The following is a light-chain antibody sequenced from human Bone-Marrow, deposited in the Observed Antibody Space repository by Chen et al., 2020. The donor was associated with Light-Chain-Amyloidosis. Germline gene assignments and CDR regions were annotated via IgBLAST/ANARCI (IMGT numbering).Light chain of an antibody. Sequence: VLTQSPATLSLSPGERASLFCTASQGIGTYLAWYRQQPGQAPRLLIYDASNRATDIPARFTAWGSGTDFTLTITNLEPEDFAVYYCQQRSSWPSITFGQGHGWRLN. CDR1: QGIGTY. J-gene: IGKJ5*01. CDR2: DAS. V-gene: IGKV3-11*01. CDR3: QQRSSWPSIT.